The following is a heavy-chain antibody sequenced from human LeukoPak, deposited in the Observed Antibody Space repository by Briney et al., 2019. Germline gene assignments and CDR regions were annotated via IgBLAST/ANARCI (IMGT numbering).Heavy chain of an antibody. CDR3: ARGDSGAGVYFDY. V-gene: IGHV4-59*12. Sequence: PSETLSLTCTVSGGSISSYYWSWIRQPPGKGLEWIGYIYYSGSTNYNPSLKSRVTISVDTSKNQFSLKLSSVTAADTAVYYCARGDSGAGVYFDYWGQGTLVTVSS. CDR2: IYYSGST. CDR1: GGSISSYY. D-gene: IGHD3-10*01. J-gene: IGHJ4*02.